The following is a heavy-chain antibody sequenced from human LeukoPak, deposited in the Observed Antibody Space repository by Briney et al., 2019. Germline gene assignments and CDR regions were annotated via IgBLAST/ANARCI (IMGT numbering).Heavy chain of an antibody. V-gene: IGHV1-2*02. CDR1: GYTFTGYY. CDR3: ARDGLEWLFHRSFEGFPDY. Sequence: ASVKVSCKASGYTFTGYYMRWVRQAPGQGLEWMAWINPNSGRTNYAQKLQGRVTMTRDTSISTAYMELSRLRSDDTAVYYCARDGLEWLFHRSFEGFPDYWGQGTLVTVSS. CDR2: INPNSGRT. J-gene: IGHJ4*02. D-gene: IGHD3-3*01.